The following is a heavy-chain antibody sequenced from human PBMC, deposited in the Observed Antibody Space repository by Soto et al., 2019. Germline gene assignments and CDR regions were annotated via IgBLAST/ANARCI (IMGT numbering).Heavy chain of an antibody. J-gene: IGHJ4*02. D-gene: IGHD5-12*01. CDR1: GGSISSGGYS. CDR2: IYHSGST. CDR3: ASRRDGYNYYGY. V-gene: IGHV4-30-2*01. Sequence: QLQLQESGSGLVKPSQTLSLTCAVSGGSISSGGYSWSWIRQPPGKGLEWIGYIYHSGSTYYNPSLKSRVTISGDRSTNQFSLKLSSVTAADTAVYYCASRRDGYNYYGYWGQGTLVTVSS.